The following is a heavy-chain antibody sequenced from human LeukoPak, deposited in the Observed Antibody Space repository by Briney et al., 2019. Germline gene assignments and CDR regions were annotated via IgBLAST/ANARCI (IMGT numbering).Heavy chain of an antibody. V-gene: IGHV3-33*01. CDR1: GLTFSNHG. D-gene: IGHD4-23*01. CDR3: ARDRAPYGGNSHDAFDI. Sequence: PGRSLRLSCAASGLTFSNHGMHWVRQAPGKGLEWVAFIWYDGSNKYYADSVKGRFTISRDNSKNTLYLQMNSLRAEDTAVYYCARDRAPYGGNSHDAFDIWGQGTMVTVSS. J-gene: IGHJ3*02. CDR2: IWYDGSNK.